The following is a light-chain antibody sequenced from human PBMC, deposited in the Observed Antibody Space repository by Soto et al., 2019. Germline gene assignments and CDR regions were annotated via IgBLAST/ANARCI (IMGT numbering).Light chain of an antibody. J-gene: IGLJ3*02. CDR1: SSDVGGYNY. CDR2: EVT. Sequence: QSVLTQPPSASGCPGQSVTSSCTGASSDVGGYNYVSWYQQYPGRAPKLMIYEVTKRPSGVPDRFSGSKSGNTASLTVSGLQAEDEADYYCSSYAASNNFYFVFGGGTKLTVL. V-gene: IGLV2-8*01. CDR3: SSYAASNNFYFV.